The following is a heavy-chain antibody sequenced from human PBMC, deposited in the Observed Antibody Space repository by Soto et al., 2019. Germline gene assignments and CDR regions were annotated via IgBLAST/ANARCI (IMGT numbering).Heavy chain of an antibody. J-gene: IGHJ3*02. CDR3: AKGLVVVVALIHDAFDI. V-gene: IGHV3-23*01. CDR1: GFTFSGYA. Sequence: PGGSLRLSCAASGFTFSGYAMRWVRQAPGKGLEWVSAISGNGVSTYHADSVKGRFTISRDNSKNTLYLQMNSLRAEDTAIYYCAKGLVVVVALIHDAFDIWGQGTMVTVSS. CDR2: ISGNGVST. D-gene: IGHD2-15*01.